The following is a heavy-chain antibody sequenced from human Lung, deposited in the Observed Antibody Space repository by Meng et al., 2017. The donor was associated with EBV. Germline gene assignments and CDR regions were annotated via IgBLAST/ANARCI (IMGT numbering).Heavy chain of an antibody. CDR3: ARGGWSSSWGN. CDR1: GGSFSGYY. J-gene: IGHJ4*02. V-gene: IGHV4-34*02. D-gene: IGHD6-13*01. Sequence: QLHLQQWGSVLLMPSEALSLTCGVYGGSFSGYYWSWIRQPPGKGLEWIGEINHSGSTNYNPSLKSRVTISVDTSKNQFSLKLSSVTAADTAVYYCARGGWSSSWGNWGQGTLVTVSS. CDR2: INHSGST.